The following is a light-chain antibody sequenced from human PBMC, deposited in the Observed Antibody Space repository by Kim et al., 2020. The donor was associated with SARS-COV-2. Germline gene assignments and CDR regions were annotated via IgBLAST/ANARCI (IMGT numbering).Light chain of an antibody. CDR1: QSVSSN. J-gene: IGKJ1*01. CDR2: GAS. V-gene: IGKV3-15*01. Sequence: SPRERAAPSCRGSQSVSSNLAWYQQKPGQAPRLLIYGASTRATGIPARFSGSGSGTEFTLTISSLQSEDFAVYYCQQYNNWPPWTFGQGTKVDIK. CDR3: QQYNNWPPWT.